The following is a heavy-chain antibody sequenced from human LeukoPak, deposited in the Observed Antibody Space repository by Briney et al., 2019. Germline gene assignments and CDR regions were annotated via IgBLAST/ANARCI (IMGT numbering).Heavy chain of an antibody. D-gene: IGHD2-2*01. V-gene: IGHV4-59*08. CDR2: IYCTGST. CDR1: GGSISSYY. Sequence: SGTLSLTCTVSGGSISSYYWSWIRQPPGKGLEWIGFIYCTGSTHYNPSLKSRVTVSVDTSKNQFSLKLSAVTAADTAVYYCARHYIQPPHHFDYWGQGTLVTVSP. J-gene: IGHJ4*02. CDR3: ARHYIQPPHHFDY.